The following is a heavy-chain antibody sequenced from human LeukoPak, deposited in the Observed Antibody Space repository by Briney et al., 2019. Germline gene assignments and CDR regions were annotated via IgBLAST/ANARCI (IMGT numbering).Heavy chain of an antibody. D-gene: IGHD1-26*01. CDR2: ISYDGSNK. CDR3: ARDRVRFGGLLPRHFDY. V-gene: IGHV3-30-3*01. Sequence: PGGSLRLSCTASGFTFGDYAMSWVRQAPGKGLEWVAVISYDGSNKYYADSVKGRFTISRDNSKNTLYLQMNSLRAEDTAVYYCARDRVRFGGLLPRHFDYWGQGTLVTVSS. CDR1: GFTFGDYA. J-gene: IGHJ4*02.